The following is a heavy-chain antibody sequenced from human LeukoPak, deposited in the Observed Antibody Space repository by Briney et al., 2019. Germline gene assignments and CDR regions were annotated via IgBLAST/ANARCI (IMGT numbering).Heavy chain of an antibody. CDR3: ARGPIQLWIHNAMDV. V-gene: IGHV3-49*04. J-gene: IGHJ6*02. Sequence: GGSLRLSCTGSGFAFGDHAMSWVRQAPGKGLEWVGFIRSKAYRGTTEYAASVKGRFTISRDDSASIAYLQMNSLKTEDTAVYYCARGPIQLWIHNAMDVWGQGTTVTVSS. D-gene: IGHD1-1*01. CDR1: GFAFGDHA. CDR2: IRSKAYRGTT.